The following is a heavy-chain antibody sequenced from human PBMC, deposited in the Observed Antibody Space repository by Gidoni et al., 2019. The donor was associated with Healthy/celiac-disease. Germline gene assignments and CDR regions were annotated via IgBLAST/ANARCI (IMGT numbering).Heavy chain of an antibody. Sequence: QVQLQQWCAGLLKPSETLSLTCAVYGRSFSGYYWSWIRQPPGKGLEWIGEINHSGSTNYNPSLKSRVTISVDTSKNQFSLKLSSVTAADTAVYYCARGYPYCTNGVCYQEYYFDYWGQGTLVTVSS. CDR1: GRSFSGYY. D-gene: IGHD2-8*01. CDR2: INHSGST. V-gene: IGHV4-34*01. J-gene: IGHJ4*02. CDR3: ARGYPYCTNGVCYQEYYFDY.